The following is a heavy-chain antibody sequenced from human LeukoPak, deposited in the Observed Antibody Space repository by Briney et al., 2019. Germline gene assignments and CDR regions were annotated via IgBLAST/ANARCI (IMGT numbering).Heavy chain of an antibody. J-gene: IGHJ4*02. V-gene: IGHV3-53*01. CDR1: GFTVSSNY. CDR3: ASDNPDSGYDYSGFDY. CDR2: IYSDGST. D-gene: IGHD5-12*01. Sequence: GGSLRLSCAASGFTVSSNYMSWVRQAPGKGPEWVSVIYSDGSTYYADSVKGRFTISRDTSKNTLYLQMNSLRTEDTAVYYCASDNPDSGYDYSGFDYWGQGTLVTVSS.